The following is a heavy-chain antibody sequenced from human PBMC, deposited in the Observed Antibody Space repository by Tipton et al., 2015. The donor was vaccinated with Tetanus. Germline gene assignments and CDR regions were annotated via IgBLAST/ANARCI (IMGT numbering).Heavy chain of an antibody. V-gene: IGHV3-33*01. CDR3: AREADCSGGSCFSGDFDN. Sequence: SLRLSCAASGFIFSSYGIHWVRQAPGKGLEWVAVSWYDGTDKYYADSVKGRFTISRDNSKNTLYLQMNSLRAEDTAVYYRAREADCSGGSCFSGDFDNWGQGTQVPVSS. CDR1: GFIFSSYG. D-gene: IGHD2-15*01. CDR2: SWYDGTDK. J-gene: IGHJ4*02.